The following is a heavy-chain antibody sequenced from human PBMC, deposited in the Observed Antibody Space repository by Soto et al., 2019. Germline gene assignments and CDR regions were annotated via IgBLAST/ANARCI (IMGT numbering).Heavy chain of an antibody. CDR2: TYYTGST. CDR3: ARAYTALDD. Sequence: VQLQESGPGLLKPSETLSLTCTVSGGSFNSGSYYWNWLLQPPGKGPAWIGYTYYTGSTKSKPSLKSRVTISADTSKNKFSLKLNSVTAADADVYFCARAYTALDDWGQGTMVSVSS. CDR1: GGSFNSGSYY. J-gene: IGHJ4*02. D-gene: IGHD5-18*01. V-gene: IGHV4-61*01.